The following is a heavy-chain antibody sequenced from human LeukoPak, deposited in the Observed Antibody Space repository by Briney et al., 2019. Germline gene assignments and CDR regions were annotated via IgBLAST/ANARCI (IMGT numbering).Heavy chain of an antibody. CDR2: ISYDGSNK. CDR1: GFTFSSYG. J-gene: IGHJ4*02. D-gene: IGHD3-10*02. Sequence: GGSLRLSCAASGFTFSSYGMHWVRQAPGKGLEWVAVISYDGSNKYYADSVKGRFTISRDNSKNMLYLQMNSLRAEDTAVYYCAKDLFGELRGPFDYWGQGTLVTVSS. V-gene: IGHV3-30*18. CDR3: AKDLFGELRGPFDY.